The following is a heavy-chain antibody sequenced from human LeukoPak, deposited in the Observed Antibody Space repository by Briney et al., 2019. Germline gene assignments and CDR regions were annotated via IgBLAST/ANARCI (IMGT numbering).Heavy chain of an antibody. V-gene: IGHV3-23*05. D-gene: IGHD4-23*01. CDR1: GFPFRSYA. CDR2: ICRTGIAT. CDR3: AKAADGGPPGKPLNWFDP. Sequence: GGSLRLSCATSGFPFRSYAMSWVRQPPGKTLEWVSAICRTGIATYYADARKDRFTISKGRSKITLYLQMSGLRAEDTAVYYCAKAADGGPPGKPLNWFDPRGQGTLVTVSS. J-gene: IGHJ5*02.